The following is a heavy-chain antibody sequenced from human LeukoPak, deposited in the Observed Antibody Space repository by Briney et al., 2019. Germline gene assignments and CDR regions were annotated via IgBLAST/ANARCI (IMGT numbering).Heavy chain of an antibody. J-gene: IGHJ4*02. V-gene: IGHV3-15*01. D-gene: IGHD6-19*01. CDR3: TTSGY. CDR2: IKSKTDGGTT. CDR1: GFNFKNAW. Sequence: GGSLRLSCAASGFNFKNAWMGWVRQAPGKGLEWVGCIKSKTDGGTTDYAAPVKGRFTISRDDSKNTLYLQMNSLKTEDTAVYYCTTSGYWGQGTLVTVSS.